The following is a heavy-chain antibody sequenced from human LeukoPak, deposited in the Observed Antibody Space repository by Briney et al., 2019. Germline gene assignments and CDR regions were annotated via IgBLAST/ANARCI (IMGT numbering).Heavy chain of an antibody. CDR3: ARMLEWLSAYYYGMDV. J-gene: IGHJ6*02. V-gene: IGHV3-23*01. D-gene: IGHD3-3*01. Sequence: GGSLRLSCAASGFTFSSYAMSWVRQAPGKGLEWVSAISGSGGSTYYADSVKGRFTISRDNSKNTLYLQMNSLRAEDTAVYYCARMLEWLSAYYYGMDVWGQGTTVTGSS. CDR2: ISGSGGST. CDR1: GFTFSSYA.